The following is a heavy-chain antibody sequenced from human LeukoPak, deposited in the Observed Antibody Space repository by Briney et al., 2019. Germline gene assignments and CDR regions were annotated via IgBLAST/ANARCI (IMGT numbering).Heavy chain of an antibody. J-gene: IGHJ3*01. CDR3: VRDGGRYSYASD. V-gene: IGHV3-7*01. CDR1: GFTFDDYG. D-gene: IGHD5-18*01. Sequence: GGSLRLSCAASGFTFDDYGMSWVRQAPGKGLEWVANIKQDGSEKYYVDSVKGRFTISRDNAQNSLYLQMNSLRAEDTAVYYCVRDGGRYSYASDWGQGTMVIVSS. CDR2: IKQDGSEK.